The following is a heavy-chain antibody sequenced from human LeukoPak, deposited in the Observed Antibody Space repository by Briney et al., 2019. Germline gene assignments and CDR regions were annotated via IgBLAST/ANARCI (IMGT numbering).Heavy chain of an antibody. CDR2: ITQDGSET. CDR1: GFSFSSFW. V-gene: IGHV3-7*02. CDR3: ARLFSRYFFDQ. J-gene: IGHJ4*02. D-gene: IGHD3-9*01. Sequence: GGSLRLSCRASGFSFSSFWMTWVRRTPGKGLEWVATITQDGSETFYVDSVKGRFTISRDNAMNSLYLQMKSLRVEDTAVYYCARLFSRYFFDQWGQGTLVTVSS.